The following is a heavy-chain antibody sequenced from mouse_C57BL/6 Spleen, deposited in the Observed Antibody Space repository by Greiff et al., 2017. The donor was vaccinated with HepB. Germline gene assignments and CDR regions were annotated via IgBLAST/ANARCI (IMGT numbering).Heavy chain of an antibody. J-gene: IGHJ4*01. CDR3: ARRGKCYAMDY. CDR1: GYTFTSYW. V-gene: IGHV1-50*01. CDR2: IDPSDSYT. D-gene: IGHD1-3*01. Sequence: QVHVKQPGAELVKPGASVKLSCKASGYTFTSYWMQWVKQRPGQGLEWIGEIDPSDSYTNYNQKFKGKATLTVDTSSSTAYMQLSSLTSEDSAVYYCARRGKCYAMDYWGQGTSVTVSS.